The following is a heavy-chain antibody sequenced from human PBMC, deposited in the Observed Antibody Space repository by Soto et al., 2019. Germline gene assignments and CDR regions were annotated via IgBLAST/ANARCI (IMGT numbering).Heavy chain of an antibody. V-gene: IGHV4-34*01. CDR1: GGSFSGSY. J-gene: IGHJ6*02. CDR2: INHSGST. CDR3: ARDYYYYYGMDV. Sequence: QVQLQQWGAGLLKPSETLSLTCAVYGGSFSGSYWSWIRQPPGQGLEWIGEINHSGSTNYNPSLKSRVTISVDTSKNQFALKLSSVTAADTAVYYCARDYYYYYGMDVWGQGTTVTVSS.